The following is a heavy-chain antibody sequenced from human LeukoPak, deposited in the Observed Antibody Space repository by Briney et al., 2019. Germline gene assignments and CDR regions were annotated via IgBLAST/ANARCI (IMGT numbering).Heavy chain of an antibody. CDR3: ARFGTRDNCCHPGVDT. CDR1: GYSLSSGFY. D-gene: IGHD1-1*01. CDR2: MFHSGST. J-gene: IGHJ5*02. V-gene: IGHV4-38-2*02. Sequence: PSETLSLTCTVSGYSLSSGFYWGWIRQPPGKGPEWIATMFHSGSTYYNPSLESRVTISMGTSKNQFSLRLISVTAADTALYYCARFGTRDNCCHPGVDTWGQGTPVTVSS.